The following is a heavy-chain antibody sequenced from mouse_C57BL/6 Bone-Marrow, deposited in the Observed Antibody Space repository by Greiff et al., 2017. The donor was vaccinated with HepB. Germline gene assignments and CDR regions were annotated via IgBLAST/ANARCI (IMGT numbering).Heavy chain of an antibody. D-gene: IGHD4-1*01. V-gene: IGHV5-17*01. J-gene: IGHJ2*01. Sequence: EVKLVESGGGLVKPGESLKLSCAASGFTFSDYGMHWVRQAPEKGLEWVAYISSGSSTIYYADTVKGRFTISRDNAKNTLFLQMTSLRSEDTAMYYCARQGNWGLMTFDYWGQGTTLTVSS. CDR1: GFTFSDYG. CDR3: ARQGNWGLMTFDY. CDR2: ISSGSSTI.